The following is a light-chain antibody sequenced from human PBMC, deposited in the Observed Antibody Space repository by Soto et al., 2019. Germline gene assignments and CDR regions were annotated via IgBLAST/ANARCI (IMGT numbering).Light chain of an antibody. CDR1: SSDVGAYIF. V-gene: IGLV2-8*01. Sequence: QSVLTQPPSASGSPGQSVTISCTGTSSDVGAYIFVSWYQRHPGKAPKLMIYDVNRRPSGVPDRFSGSKSGNTASLTVSGLQAEDEADYYCVSFAGGTYVFGTGTKVTVL. J-gene: IGLJ1*01. CDR3: VSFAGGTYV. CDR2: DVN.